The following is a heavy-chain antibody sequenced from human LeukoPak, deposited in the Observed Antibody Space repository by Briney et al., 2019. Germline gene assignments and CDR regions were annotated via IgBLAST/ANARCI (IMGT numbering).Heavy chain of an antibody. CDR3: ARGREYSSSFFDY. CDR1: GFTVSSNY. Sequence: GGSLRLSCAASGFTVSSNYMSWVRQAPGKGLEWVSVIYSGGSTYYADSVKGRFTISRDNSKNTLYLQMNSLRAEDTAVYYCARGREYSSSFFDYWGQGTLVTVSS. D-gene: IGHD6-6*01. J-gene: IGHJ4*02. V-gene: IGHV3-66*01. CDR2: IYSGGST.